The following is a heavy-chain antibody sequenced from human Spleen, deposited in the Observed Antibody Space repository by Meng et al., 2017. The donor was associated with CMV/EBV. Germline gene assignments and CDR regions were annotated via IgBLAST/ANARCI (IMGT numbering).Heavy chain of an antibody. CDR2: VYSGGGST. V-gene: IGHV3-23*03. J-gene: IGHJ4*02. CDR1: GFKFSRDA. D-gene: IGHD4-11*01. Sequence: SGEAAGFKFSRDAMTWGRQATGKGLEWVSGVYSGGGSTYSADSVKGRFTISRDDSKNTLYLQMNSRRAEDTAVYYCAKDDDYSSALDYWGQGTLVTVSS. CDR3: AKDDDYSSALDY.